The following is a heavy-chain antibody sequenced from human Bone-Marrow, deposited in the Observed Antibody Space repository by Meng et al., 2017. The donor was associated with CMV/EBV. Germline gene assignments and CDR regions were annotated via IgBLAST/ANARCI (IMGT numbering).Heavy chain of an antibody. CDR2: IIPIFGTA. Sequence: SVKVSCKASGGTFSSYAISWVRQAPGQGLEWMGGIIPIFGTANYAQKFQGRVTITTDESTSTAYMELSSLRSEDTAVYYCASVEYCSSTSYYTGEYYFDYWGQGTLVTVSS. V-gene: IGHV1-69*05. CDR3: ASVEYCSSTSYYTGEYYFDY. D-gene: IGHD2-2*02. CDR1: GGTFSSYA. J-gene: IGHJ4*02.